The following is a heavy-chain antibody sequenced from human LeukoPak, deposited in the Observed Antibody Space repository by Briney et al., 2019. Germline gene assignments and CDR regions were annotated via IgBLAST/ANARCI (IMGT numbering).Heavy chain of an antibody. V-gene: IGHV3-43*02. CDR3: ASSSIAARRAFDY. Sequence: PGGSLRLSCAASGFTFEDYAMHWVRQGPGKGLEWVSLIGGDGVSTYYADSVKGRFTISRDNAKNSLYLQMNSLRAEDTAVYYCASSSIAARRAFDYWGQGTLVTVSS. J-gene: IGHJ4*02. D-gene: IGHD6-6*01. CDR1: GFTFEDYA. CDR2: IGGDGVST.